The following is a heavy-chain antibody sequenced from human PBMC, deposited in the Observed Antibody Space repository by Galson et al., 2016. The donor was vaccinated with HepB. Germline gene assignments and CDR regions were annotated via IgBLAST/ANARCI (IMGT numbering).Heavy chain of an antibody. CDR2: IYYGGST. J-gene: IGHJ3*01. Sequence: SETLSLTCTVSGGPISSYFWSWIRQPPGKELEWIGYIYYGGSTHSHPSLKSRVTISVDTSKNQFSLKLSSVTAADTAVYYCARDVGFYDSGTWEKNAFDVWGPGTMVTVSS. V-gene: IGHV4-59*01. CDR1: GGPISSYF. CDR3: ARDVGFYDSGTWEKNAFDV. D-gene: IGHD3-22*01.